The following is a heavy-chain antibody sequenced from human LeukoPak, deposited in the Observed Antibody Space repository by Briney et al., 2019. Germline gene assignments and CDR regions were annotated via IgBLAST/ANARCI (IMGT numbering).Heavy chain of an antibody. Sequence: ASVKVSCKASGYTFTSYGISWVRQAPGQGLEWMGWISAYNGNTNYAQKLQGRVTMTTDTSTSTAYMEPRSLRSDDTAVYYCASGWAIMAGGAEYFQHWGQGTLVTVSS. D-gene: IGHD6-19*01. CDR2: ISAYNGNT. V-gene: IGHV1-18*01. CDR3: ASGWAIMAGGAEYFQH. CDR1: GYTFTSYG. J-gene: IGHJ1*01.